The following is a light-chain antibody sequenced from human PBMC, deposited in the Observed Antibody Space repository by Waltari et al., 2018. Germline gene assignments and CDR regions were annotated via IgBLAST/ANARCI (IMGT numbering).Light chain of an antibody. CDR3: SSYAGSSKGV. CDR2: AVS. CDR1: SSDVWHYKL. Sequence: SALTQPPSVSGSPGQSITISCTGTSSDVWHYKLALWYQQHPGKAPKLMIYAVSKRPSGVSDRFSGSKSGDMASLTISGLQPEDEAEYFCSSYAGSSKGVFGGGTKVTVL. J-gene: IGLJ2*01. V-gene: IGLV2-23*02.